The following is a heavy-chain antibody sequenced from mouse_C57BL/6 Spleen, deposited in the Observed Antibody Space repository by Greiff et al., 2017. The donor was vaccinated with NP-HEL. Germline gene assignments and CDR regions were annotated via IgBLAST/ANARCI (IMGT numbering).Heavy chain of an antibody. V-gene: IGHV1-55*01. J-gene: IGHJ3*01. D-gene: IGHD2-4*01. CDR1: GYTFTSYW. CDR2: IYPGSGST. Sequence: VQLQQSGAELVKPGASVKMSCKASGYTFTSYWITWVKQRPGQGLEWIGDIYPGSGSTNYNEKLKSKATLTVDTSSSTAYMQLSSLTSEDSAVYECARGYYDYDEGCWFAYWGQGTLVTVSA. CDR3: ARGYYDYDEGCWFAY.